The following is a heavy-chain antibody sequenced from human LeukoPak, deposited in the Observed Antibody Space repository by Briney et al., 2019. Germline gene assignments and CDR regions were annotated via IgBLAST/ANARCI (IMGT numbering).Heavy chain of an antibody. Sequence: PGGSLRLACAASGFTVSSNYMSWVRQAPGRGLEWVSIIYSGGSTYYVDSVKGRFTISRDNSKNTLYLQMNSLRAEDTAVYYCARYRNYYDSSGYYPFDYWGQGSLVTVSS. CDR3: ARYRNYYDSSGYYPFDY. CDR2: IYSGGST. CDR1: GFTVSSNY. J-gene: IGHJ4*02. V-gene: IGHV3-53*01. D-gene: IGHD3-22*01.